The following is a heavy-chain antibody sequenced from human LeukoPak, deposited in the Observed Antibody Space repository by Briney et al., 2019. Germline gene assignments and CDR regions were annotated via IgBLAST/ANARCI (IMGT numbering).Heavy chain of an antibody. CDR1: GYTLTELS. Sequence: ASVKVSCKVSGYTLTELSMHWVRQAPGKGLEWMGGFDPEDGETIYAQKFQGRVTMIEDTSTDTAYMELSSLRSEDTAVYYCATDSSGYYYFDYWGQGTTVTVSS. CDR3: ATDSSGYYYFDY. D-gene: IGHD3-22*01. V-gene: IGHV1-24*01. J-gene: IGHJ4*03. CDR2: FDPEDGET.